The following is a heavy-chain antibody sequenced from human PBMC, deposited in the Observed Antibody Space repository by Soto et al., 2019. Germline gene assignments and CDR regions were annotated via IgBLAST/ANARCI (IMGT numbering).Heavy chain of an antibody. V-gene: IGHV4-31*03. CDR1: GGSISSGGYY. CDR2: IYYSGST. J-gene: IGHJ5*02. Sequence: QVQLQESGPGLVKPSQTLSLTCTVSGGSISSGGYYWSWIRQHPGKGLEWIGYIYYSGSTYYDPSLKSRVTISVDTSKNQFSLKLSSVTAADTAVYYCARSYDSSGGWFDPWGQGTLVTVSS. CDR3: ARSYDSSGGWFDP. D-gene: IGHD3-22*01.